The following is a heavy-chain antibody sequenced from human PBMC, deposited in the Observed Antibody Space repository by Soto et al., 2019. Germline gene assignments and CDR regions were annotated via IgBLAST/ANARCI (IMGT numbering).Heavy chain of an antibody. CDR3: AKDVKYDILAGYYYY. CDR1: GFTISSYG. J-gene: IGHJ4*02. Sequence: EVQLLESGGGLVQPGGSLRLSCAASGFTISSYGMTWVRQAPGKGLEWVSTIRGSDGSTYDADSVKGRFTISRDNSKNTVYLQMNSLRVEDTAVYFCAKDVKYDILAGYYYYWGQGTLVSVSS. V-gene: IGHV3-23*01. D-gene: IGHD3-9*01. CDR2: IRGSDGST.